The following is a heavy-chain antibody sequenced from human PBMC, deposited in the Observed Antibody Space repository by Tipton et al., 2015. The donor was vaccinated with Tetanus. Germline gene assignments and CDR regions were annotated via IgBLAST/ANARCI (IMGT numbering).Heavy chain of an antibody. J-gene: IGHJ6*02. CDR3: ARDYXDSSGYYTYYYGMDV. D-gene: IGHD3-22*01. Sequence: TLSLTCTVSGGSISSYYWSWIRQPPGKGLEWIGYIYYSGSTNYNPSLKSRVTISVDTSKNQFSLKLSSVTAADTAVYYCARDYXDSSGYYTYYYGMDVWGQGTTVTVSS. V-gene: IGHV4-59*01. CDR1: GGSISSYY. CDR2: IYYSGST.